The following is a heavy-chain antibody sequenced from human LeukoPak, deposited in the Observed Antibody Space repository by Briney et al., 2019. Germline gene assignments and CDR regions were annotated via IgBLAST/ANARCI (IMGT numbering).Heavy chain of an antibody. V-gene: IGHV3-33*01. D-gene: IGHD6-25*01. CDR3: ARDAAKARLDV. Sequence: PGGSLRLSCAASGFTFRNYGLHWVRQAPANGLEWVALIYYDGSKKYYADSVKGRLTISRDDSKNTLYLEMNSLRDEDTAVYYCARDAAKARLDVWGQGTTVTVSS. CDR2: IYYDGSKK. J-gene: IGHJ6*02. CDR1: GFTFRNYG.